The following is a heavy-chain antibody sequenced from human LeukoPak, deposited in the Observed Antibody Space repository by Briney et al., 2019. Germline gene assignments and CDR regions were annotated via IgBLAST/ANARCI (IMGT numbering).Heavy chain of an antibody. CDR2: IYYSGST. Sequence: PSETLSLTCTVSGGSISSYYWSWIRQPPGKGLEWIGYIYYSGSTNYNPSLKSRVTISVDTSKNQFSLKLGSVTAADTAVYYCAKGDKVAGTEFDYWGQGTLVTVSS. V-gene: IGHV4-59*01. J-gene: IGHJ4*02. CDR3: AKGDKVAGTEFDY. CDR1: GGSISSYY. D-gene: IGHD6-19*01.